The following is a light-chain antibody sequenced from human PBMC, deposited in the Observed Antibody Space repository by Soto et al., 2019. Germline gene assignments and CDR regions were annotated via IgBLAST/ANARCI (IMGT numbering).Light chain of an antibody. J-gene: IGLJ1*01. V-gene: IGLV2-18*01. Sequence: QSVLTQPPSVSGSPGQSVTISCTGTSTDFVSYNRVSWYHQPPGTAPKLIIYEASNRPSGVPDHFSGSKSGNTASLTISGLQAADEADYYCSLYTSENTYVFGTGTKVTVL. CDR1: STDFVSYNR. CDR3: SLYTSENTYV. CDR2: EAS.